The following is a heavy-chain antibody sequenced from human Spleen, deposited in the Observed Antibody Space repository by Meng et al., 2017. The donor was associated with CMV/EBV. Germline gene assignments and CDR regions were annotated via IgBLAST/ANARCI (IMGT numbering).Heavy chain of an antibody. Sequence: QWQVQESGPGLVGPSQTLSLTCPVYCGSMSSGNYYWSWIRQPPGKGLEWIGYIHHSGSAYYNPSLKSRVSISVDTSKNQFSLNLNSMTAADTAVYYCASFDHIPRRNYFDYWGQGTLVTVSS. D-gene: IGHD2-21*01. V-gene: IGHV4-30-4*01. CDR2: IHHSGSA. CDR3: ASFDHIPRRNYFDY. CDR1: CGSMSSGNYY. J-gene: IGHJ4*02.